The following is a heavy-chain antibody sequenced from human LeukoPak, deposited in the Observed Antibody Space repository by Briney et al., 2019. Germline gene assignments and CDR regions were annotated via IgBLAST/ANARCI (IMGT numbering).Heavy chain of an antibody. Sequence: PSETLSLTCTVSGGSISSYYWSWIWQPPGKGLEWIGYIYYSGSTNYNPSLKSRVTISVDTSKNQFSLNLSSVTAADTAVYYCARHSPGTTKDYWGQGTLVTVSS. CDR3: ARHSPGTTKDY. V-gene: IGHV4-59*08. J-gene: IGHJ4*02. CDR1: GGSISSYY. D-gene: IGHD1-1*01. CDR2: IYYSGST.